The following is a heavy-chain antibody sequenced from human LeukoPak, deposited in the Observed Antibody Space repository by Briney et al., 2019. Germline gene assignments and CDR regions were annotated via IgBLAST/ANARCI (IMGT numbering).Heavy chain of an antibody. V-gene: IGHV4-34*01. D-gene: IGHD6-13*01. CDR3: ARRYSSSCPDY. J-gene: IGHJ4*02. Sequence: SETLSLTCAVYGGSFSGYYWSWIRQPPGKGLEWIGEINHSGSTNYNPSLKSRVTISVDTSKNQFSLKLSPVTAADTAVYYCARRYSSSCPDYWGQGTLVTVSS. CDR2: INHSGST. CDR1: GGSFSGYY.